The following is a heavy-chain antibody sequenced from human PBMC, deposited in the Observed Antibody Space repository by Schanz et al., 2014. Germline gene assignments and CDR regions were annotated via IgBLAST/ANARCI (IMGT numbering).Heavy chain of an antibody. CDR1: GFNFKAYA. V-gene: IGHV3-23*01. Sequence: EVQLLESGGGLVQPGGSLRLSCAASGFNFKAYAMSWVRQAPGKGLQWVSSLSGDGGTTHYADSVKGRFTISRDNSMNTVYLQMNSLRSDDAAVYYCARAQGVIRLYYGVDVWGQGTTVTVSS. D-gene: IGHD3-10*01. J-gene: IGHJ6*02. CDR2: LSGDGGTT. CDR3: ARAQGVIRLYYGVDV.